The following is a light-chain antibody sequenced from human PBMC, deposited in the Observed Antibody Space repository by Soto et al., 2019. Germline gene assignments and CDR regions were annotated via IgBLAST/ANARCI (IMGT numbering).Light chain of an antibody. J-gene: IGKJ2*01. CDR3: QQSGSSPRT. CDR2: DAS. CDR1: QSVRNVY. V-gene: IGKV3-20*01. Sequence: EIVLTQSPGTLSLSPGERATLSCRASQSVRNVYLAWYQQKPGQAPRLLIYDASNRATVIPDRFSGSGSGRDFTLAINRLEPEDFAVYYCQQSGSSPRTFGQGNKLEIK.